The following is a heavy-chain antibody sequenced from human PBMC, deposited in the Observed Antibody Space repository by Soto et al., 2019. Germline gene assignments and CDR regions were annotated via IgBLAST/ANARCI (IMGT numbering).Heavy chain of an antibody. CDR3: ASIPSWWSADYFDY. D-gene: IGHD2-15*01. Sequence: GGSLRLSCAASGFTFSSYSMNWVRQAPGKGLEWVSYISSSSSTIYYADSVKGRFTISRDKAKNSLYLQMNSLRAEDTAVYYCASIPSWWSADYFDYWGQGTLVTVSS. CDR1: GFTFSSYS. V-gene: IGHV3-48*01. CDR2: ISSSSSTI. J-gene: IGHJ4*02.